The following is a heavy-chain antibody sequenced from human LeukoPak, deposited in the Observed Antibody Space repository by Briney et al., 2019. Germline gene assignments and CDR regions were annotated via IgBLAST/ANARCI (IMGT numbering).Heavy chain of an antibody. J-gene: IGHJ4*02. CDR2: INHSGST. Sequence: PSETLSLTCAVYGGSFSGYYWSWIRQPPGKGLEWIGEINHSGSTNYNPSLKSRVTISVDTSKNQFSLKLSSVTAADTAVYYCARREAIFDYWGQGTLVTVSS. CDR3: ARREAIFDY. V-gene: IGHV4-34*01. CDR1: GGSFSGYY.